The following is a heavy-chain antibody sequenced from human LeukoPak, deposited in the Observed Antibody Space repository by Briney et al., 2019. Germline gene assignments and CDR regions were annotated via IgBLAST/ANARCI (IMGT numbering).Heavy chain of an antibody. CDR1: GFTFSSYE. CDR2: ISTSGAAM. V-gene: IGHV3-48*03. D-gene: IGHD6-19*01. J-gene: IGHJ4*02. Sequence: GGSLRLSCEASGFTFSSYEMNWVRQTPGKGLEWISYISTSGAAMYADSVKGRFTISRDNAKTSLYLQMNSLRAEDTAVYYCARHNGWYDYWGQGTLVTVSS. CDR3: ARHNGWYDY.